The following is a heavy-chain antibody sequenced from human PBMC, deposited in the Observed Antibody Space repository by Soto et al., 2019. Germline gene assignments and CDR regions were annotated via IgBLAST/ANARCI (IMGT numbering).Heavy chain of an antibody. CDR2: MNPNSGNT. D-gene: IGHD2-2*02. Sequence: ASVKVSCKASGHTFTSYDINWVRQATGQGLEWMGWMNPNSGNTGYAQKFQGRVTMTRNTSISTAYMELSSLRSEDTAVYYCARGGCSSTSCYMLSYYYYYGMDVWGQGTTVTVSS. CDR3: ARGGCSSTSCYMLSYYYYYGMDV. J-gene: IGHJ6*02. V-gene: IGHV1-8*01. CDR1: GHTFTSYD.